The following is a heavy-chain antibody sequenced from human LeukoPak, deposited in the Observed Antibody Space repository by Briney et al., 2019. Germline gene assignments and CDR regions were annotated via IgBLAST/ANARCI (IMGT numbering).Heavy chain of an antibody. CDR2: MNPNSGNT. D-gene: IGHD3-16*01. CDR3: ARGGRFGGVSPDFDY. Sequence: ASVKVSCKASGYTFTSYDINWARQATGRGLEWMGWMNPNSGNTGYAQKFQGRVTMTRNTSISTAYMELSSLRSEDTAVYYCARGGRFGGVSPDFDYWGQGTLVTVSS. V-gene: IGHV1-8*01. CDR1: GYTFTSYD. J-gene: IGHJ4*02.